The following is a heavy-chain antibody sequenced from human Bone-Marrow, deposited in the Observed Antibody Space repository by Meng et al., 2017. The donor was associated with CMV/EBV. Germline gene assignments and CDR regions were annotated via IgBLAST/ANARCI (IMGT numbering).Heavy chain of an antibody. CDR3: ASASLGYCSSTSCHDY. D-gene: IGHD2-2*01. V-gene: IGHV3-33*01. CDR2: IWYDGSNK. CDR1: GFTFSSYG. J-gene: IGHJ4*02. Sequence: SGFTFSSYGMHWVRQAPGKGLEWVAVIWYDGSNKYYADSVKGRFTISRDNSKNTLYLQMNSLRAEDTAVYYCASASLGYCSSTSCHDYWGQGTLVTVSS.